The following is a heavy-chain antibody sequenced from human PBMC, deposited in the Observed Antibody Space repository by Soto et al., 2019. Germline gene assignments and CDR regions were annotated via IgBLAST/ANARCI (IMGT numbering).Heavy chain of an antibody. Sequence: EVQLVESGGGLVQPGGSLRLSCAASGFTFSNYDMHWVRQAPGEGLEWVSAIGTAGDTYYPGSVKGRFSISRDSVRNSVYLQMSSLRAGDTAVYYCSRARYSSISQYCYYGMDVWGQGTTVTVSS. CDR1: GFTFSNYD. J-gene: IGHJ6*02. CDR3: SRARYSSISQYCYYGMDV. D-gene: IGHD6-13*01. V-gene: IGHV3-13*01. CDR2: IGTAGDT.